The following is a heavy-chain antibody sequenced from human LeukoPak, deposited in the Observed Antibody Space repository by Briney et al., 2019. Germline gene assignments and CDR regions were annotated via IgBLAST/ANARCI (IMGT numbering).Heavy chain of an antibody. CDR1: GFTFSSYV. Sequence: PGGSLRLSCATFGFTFSSYVMSWLRQGPGKGLEWVSSLSGSDRTTYYADSVKGRFTISRDNPKNTLYLQMSSLRGEDTAVYYCAKVSSGWSLDYWGQGTLVTVSS. D-gene: IGHD6-19*01. V-gene: IGHV3-23*01. CDR2: LSGSDRTT. J-gene: IGHJ4*02. CDR3: AKVSSGWSLDY.